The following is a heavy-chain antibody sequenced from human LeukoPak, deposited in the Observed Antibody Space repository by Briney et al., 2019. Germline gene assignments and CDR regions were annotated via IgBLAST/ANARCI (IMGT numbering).Heavy chain of an antibody. CDR3: ARDSASGSQTWFDP. V-gene: IGHV1-18*01. Sequence: ASVKVSCKAFGYTFTSYGISWVRQAPGQGLEWMGWISAYNGNTNYAQKLQGRVTMTTDTSTSTAYMELRSLRSDDTAVYYCARDSASGSQTWFDPWGQGTLVTVSS. CDR2: ISAYNGNT. CDR1: GYTFTSYG. J-gene: IGHJ5*02. D-gene: IGHD1-26*01.